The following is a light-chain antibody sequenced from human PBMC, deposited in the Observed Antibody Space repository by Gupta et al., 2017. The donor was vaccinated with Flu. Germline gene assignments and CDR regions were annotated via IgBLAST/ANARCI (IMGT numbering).Light chain of an antibody. CDR1: SSNIGNNA. J-gene: IGLJ2*01. CDR2: YDD. Sequence: SVLTQPPSVSDAPRQRVTISCSGSSSNIGNNAVNWYQQLPGKAPKLLIYYDDLLPSGVSDRFSGSKSGTSATLAISGLQAEDEADYYCAAWDDSRNGPVFGGGTKLTVL. CDR3: AAWDDSRNGPV. V-gene: IGLV1-36*01.